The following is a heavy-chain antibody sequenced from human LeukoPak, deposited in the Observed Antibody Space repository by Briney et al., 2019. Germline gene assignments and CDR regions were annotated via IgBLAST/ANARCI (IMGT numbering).Heavy chain of an antibody. Sequence: GGSLRLSCAASGFTFSSYGMHWVRQAPGKGLEWVAVISYDGSNKYYADSVKGRFTISRDNSKNTLYLQMNSLRAEDTAVYYCAKDSTYGGNGWAFDIWGQGTMVTVSS. V-gene: IGHV3-30*18. J-gene: IGHJ3*02. D-gene: IGHD4-23*01. CDR1: GFTFSSYG. CDR2: ISYDGSNK. CDR3: AKDSTYGGNGWAFDI.